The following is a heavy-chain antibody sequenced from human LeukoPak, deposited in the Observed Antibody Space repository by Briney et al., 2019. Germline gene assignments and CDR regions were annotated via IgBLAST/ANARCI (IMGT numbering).Heavy chain of an antibody. CDR3: ATEGPDGTYSYFHH. CDR2: MWSDERVK. J-gene: IGHJ4*02. CDR1: GFRFSDSG. Sequence: PGGSLRLSCEASGFRFSDSGMHWVRQAAGKRLEWVAVMWSDERVKYYADPVKGRFTISRDNSKKTVWLQMDSLTVEDTALYYCATEGPDGTYSYFHHWGQGTLVIVSS. D-gene: IGHD1-26*01. V-gene: IGHV3-33*08.